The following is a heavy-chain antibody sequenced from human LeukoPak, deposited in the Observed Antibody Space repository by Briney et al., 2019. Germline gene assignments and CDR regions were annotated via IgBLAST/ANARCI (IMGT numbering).Heavy chain of an antibody. Sequence: PSETLSLTCTVSGGSISSYYWGWIRQPPGKGLEWIANIYYSGSTYYNPSLKSRVTISVDTSKNQLSLKLSAVTAADTAVYYCASVRRGFGESSKYYSYYYVDVWGNGTTVPIS. CDR2: IYYSGST. D-gene: IGHD3-10*01. CDR3: ASVRRGFGESSKYYSYYYVDV. CDR1: GGSISSYY. J-gene: IGHJ6*03. V-gene: IGHV4-39*01.